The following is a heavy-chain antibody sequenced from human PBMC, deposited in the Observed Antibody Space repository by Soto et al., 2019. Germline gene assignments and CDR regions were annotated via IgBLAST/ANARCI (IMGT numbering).Heavy chain of an antibody. V-gene: IGHV1-69*01. CDR1: GGTFSSYA. CDR2: IIPIFGTA. Sequence: QVQLVQSGAEVKKPGSSVKVSCKASGGTFSSYAISWVRQAPGQGLEWVGGIIPIFGTANYAQKFQGRVTITADESTSTAYMELSSMRSEDTAVYYCARGPDYGDYATYFDFWGQGTLVTVSS. D-gene: IGHD4-17*01. CDR3: ARGPDYGDYATYFDF. J-gene: IGHJ4*02.